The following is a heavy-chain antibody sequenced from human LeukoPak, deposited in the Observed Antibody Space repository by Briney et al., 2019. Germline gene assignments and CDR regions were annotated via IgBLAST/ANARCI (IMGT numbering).Heavy chain of an antibody. V-gene: IGHV3-21*01. D-gene: IGHD5/OR15-5a*01. CDR1: GFTFSSYN. Sequence: GGSLRLSCAASGFTFSSYNMNWVRQAPGKGLEWVSSISSSSSYIYYADSVKGRFTISRDNAKNSLYLQMNSLRAEDTAVYYCARERVSGLFDYWGQGTLVTVSS. J-gene: IGHJ4*02. CDR2: ISSSSSYI. CDR3: ARERVSGLFDY.